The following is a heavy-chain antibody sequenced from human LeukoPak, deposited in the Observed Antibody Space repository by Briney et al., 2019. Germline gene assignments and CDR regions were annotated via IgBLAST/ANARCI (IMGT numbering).Heavy chain of an antibody. CDR1: GFTFSSYA. D-gene: IGHD1-26*01. CDR2: ISGSGGST. V-gene: IGHV3-23*01. CDR3: TTGGIMGPTLYYFDY. Sequence: PGGSLRLSCAASGFTFSSYAMSWVRQAPGKGLEWVSAISGSGGSTYYADSVKGRFTISRDNSKNTLYLQMNSLKTEDTAVYYCTTGGIMGPTLYYFDYWGQGTLVTVSS. J-gene: IGHJ4*02.